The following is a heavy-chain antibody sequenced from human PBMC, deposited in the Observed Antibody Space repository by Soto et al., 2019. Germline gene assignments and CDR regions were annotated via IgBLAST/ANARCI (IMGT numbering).Heavy chain of an antibody. CDR2: ISGSGGST. D-gene: IGHD2-2*01. CDR1: GFTFSSYA. J-gene: IGHJ4*02. Sequence: GGSLILSCAASGFTFSSYAMSWVRQAPGKWLEWVSAISGSGGSTYSADSVKGRFTISRDISKNTLYLQMNSLRAEDTAGYYCAKYESAIPAATYFDYWGQGTLVTVSS. CDR3: AKYESAIPAATYFDY. V-gene: IGHV3-23*01.